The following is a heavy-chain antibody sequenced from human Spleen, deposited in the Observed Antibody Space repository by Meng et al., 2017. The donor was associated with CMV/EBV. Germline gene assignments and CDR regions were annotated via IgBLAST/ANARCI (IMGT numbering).Heavy chain of an antibody. Sequence: GESLKISCAASEFTFSNYWMSWVRQAPGKGLEWLANIKQDGSEKYYVDSVKGRFNISRDNAKKSMSLQMNSLRDEDSAVYYCVREWRALDYWGQGTLVNVSS. CDR1: EFTFSNYW. CDR2: IKQDGSEK. D-gene: IGHD5-12*01. J-gene: IGHJ4*02. CDR3: VREWRALDY. V-gene: IGHV3-7*01.